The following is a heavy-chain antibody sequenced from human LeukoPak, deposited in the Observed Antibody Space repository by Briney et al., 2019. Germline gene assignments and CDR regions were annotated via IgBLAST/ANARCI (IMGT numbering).Heavy chain of an antibody. D-gene: IGHD4-11*01. V-gene: IGHV3-30*02. CDR3: ARRTTKKNYSDFILDY. CDR1: GLTFSSYG. J-gene: IGHJ4*02. CDR2: IRYDGSNK. Sequence: QPGGSLRLSCAASGLTFSSYGMHWVRQAPGKGLEWVAFIRYDGSNKYYADSVKGRFTISRDNSKNTLYLQMNSLRPEDTAVYYCARRTTKKNYSDFILDYWGQGTLVTVSS.